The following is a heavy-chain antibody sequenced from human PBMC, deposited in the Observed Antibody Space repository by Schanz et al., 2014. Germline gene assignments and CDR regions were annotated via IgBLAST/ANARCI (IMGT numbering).Heavy chain of an antibody. D-gene: IGHD3-10*01. CDR3: AKDQLANYRGSGYNWFDP. Sequence: QVQLVESGGGVVQPGGSLRLSCAASGFTISSYGMHWVRQAPGKGLEWVTFIRFDGSDKYYADSVKGRFSVSRDNSKNTLYLQMNSLRADDTAVYYCAKDQLANYRGSGYNWFDPWGQGTLVTVSS. CDR2: IRFDGSDK. V-gene: IGHV3-30*02. J-gene: IGHJ5*02. CDR1: GFTISSYG.